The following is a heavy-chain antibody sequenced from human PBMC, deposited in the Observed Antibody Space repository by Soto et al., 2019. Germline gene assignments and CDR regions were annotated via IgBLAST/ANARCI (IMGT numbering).Heavy chain of an antibody. CDR2: IYYSGST. V-gene: IGHV4-39*07. D-gene: IGHD3-3*01. CDR3: ARFILHRVANWFDP. J-gene: IGHJ5*02. Sequence: ASETLSLTCTVSGGSISSSSYYWSWIRQPPGKGLEWIGYIYYSGSTYYNPSLKSRVTISVDTSKNQFSLKLSSVTAADTAVYYCARFILHRVANWFDPWGQGTLVTVSS. CDR1: GGSISSSSYY.